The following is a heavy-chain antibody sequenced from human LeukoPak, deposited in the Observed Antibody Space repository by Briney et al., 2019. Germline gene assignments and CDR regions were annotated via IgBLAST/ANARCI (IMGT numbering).Heavy chain of an antibody. CDR1: GFTFSDYY. D-gene: IGHD6-13*01. CDR3: ARDVGIAAVAY. J-gene: IGHJ4*02. V-gene: IGHV3-11*04. CDR2: ISSSGSTT. Sequence: GGSLRLSCAASGFTFSDYYMSWIRQAPGKGLEWVSYISSSGSTTYYADSVKGRFIISRDNAKNSLYLQMNSLRAEDTAVYYCARDVGIAAVAYWGQGTLVTVSS.